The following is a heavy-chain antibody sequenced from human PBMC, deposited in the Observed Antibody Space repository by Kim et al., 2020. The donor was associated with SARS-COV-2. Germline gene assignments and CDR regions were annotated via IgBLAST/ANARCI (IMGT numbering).Heavy chain of an antibody. Sequence: DSVKGRFTISRDNAKNSLYLQMNSLRAEDTAVYYCAVGYSYGYHYYGMDVWGQGTTVTVSS. CDR3: AVGYSYGYHYYGMDV. V-gene: IGHV3-11*04. D-gene: IGHD5-18*01. J-gene: IGHJ6*02.